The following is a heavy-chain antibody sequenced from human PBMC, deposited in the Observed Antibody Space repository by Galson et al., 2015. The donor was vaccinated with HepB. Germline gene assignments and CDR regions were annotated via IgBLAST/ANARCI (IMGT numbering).Heavy chain of an antibody. J-gene: IGHJ4*02. V-gene: IGHV3-7*03. Sequence: SLRLSCAAPGFTFSSYWMSWVRQAPGKGLEWVANIKQDGSEKYYVDSVKGRFTISRDNAKNSLYLQMNSLRAEDTAVYYCARGVLCSHWGQGTLVTVSS. CDR3: ARGVLCSH. D-gene: IGHD3-10*02. CDR2: IKQDGSEK. CDR1: GFTFSSYW.